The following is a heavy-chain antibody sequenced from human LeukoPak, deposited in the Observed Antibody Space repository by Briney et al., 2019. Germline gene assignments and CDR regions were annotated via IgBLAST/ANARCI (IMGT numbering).Heavy chain of an antibody. J-gene: IGHJ4*02. V-gene: IGHV3-30*02. CDR3: AKGTGYYDGGPYPSPVEY. CDR1: GFTFSSYG. D-gene: IGHD3-22*01. Sequence: GGSLRLSCAASGFTFSSYGMHWVRQAPGEGLEWVAFIRNDGSNEYYADSVKGRFTISRDNSKHTLYLQMNSLRAEDTAVYYCAKGTGYYDGGPYPSPVEYWGQGTLVTVSS. CDR2: IRNDGSNE.